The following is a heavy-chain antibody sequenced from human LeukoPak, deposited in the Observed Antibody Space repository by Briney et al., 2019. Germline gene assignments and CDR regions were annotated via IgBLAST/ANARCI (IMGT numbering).Heavy chain of an antibody. CDR1: GGSISSGGYS. CDR2: IYHSGST. V-gene: IGHV4-30-2*01. D-gene: IGHD3-3*01. Sequence: SETLSLTCAVSGGSISSGGYSWSWIRQPPGKGLEWIGYIYHSGSTYYNPSLKSRVTISVDRSKNQFSLKLSSVTAADTAVYYCARHYDFWSGYSYGMDVWGQGTTVTVSS. CDR3: ARHYDFWSGYSYGMDV. J-gene: IGHJ6*02.